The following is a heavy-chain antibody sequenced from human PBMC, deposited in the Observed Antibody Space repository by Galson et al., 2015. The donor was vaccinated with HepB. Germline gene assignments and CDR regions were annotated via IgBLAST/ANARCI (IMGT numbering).Heavy chain of an antibody. V-gene: IGHV1-69*13. J-gene: IGHJ3*02. Sequence: SVKVSCKASGGTFSSYAISWVRQAPGQGLEWMGGIIPIFGTANYAQKFQGRVTITADESTSTAYMELSSLRSEDTAVYYCARSPYYYDSSGYYYAFDIWGQGTMVTVSS. D-gene: IGHD3-22*01. CDR2: IIPIFGTA. CDR1: GGTFSSYA. CDR3: ARSPYYYDSSGYYYAFDI.